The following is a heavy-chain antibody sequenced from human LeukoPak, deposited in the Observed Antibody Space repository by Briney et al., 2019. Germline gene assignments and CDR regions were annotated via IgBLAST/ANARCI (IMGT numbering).Heavy chain of an antibody. CDR3: ARAPPNDFWSGPFFDY. V-gene: IGHV3-21*01. J-gene: IGHJ4*02. Sequence: GGSLRLSCAASGINFSTYAMNWVRQALGKGLEWVSGIVGSGDKTYYADSVKGRFTITRDNAKNSLYLQMNSLRAEDTAVYYCARAPPNDFWSGPFFDYWGQGTLVTVSS. CDR1: GINFSTYA. D-gene: IGHD3-3*01. CDR2: IVGSGDKT.